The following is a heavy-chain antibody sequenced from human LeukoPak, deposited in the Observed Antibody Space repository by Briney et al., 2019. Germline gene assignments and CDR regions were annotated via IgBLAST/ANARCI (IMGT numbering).Heavy chain of an antibody. Sequence: GGSLRLSCAASGFTFSSYGMHWVRQAPGKGLEWVAVIWYDGSNKYYADSVKGRFTISRDNSKNTLYLQMNSLRAEDTAVYYCARDLRDYYDSSGLDYWSQGTLVTVSS. V-gene: IGHV3-33*01. CDR3: ARDLRDYYDSSGLDY. J-gene: IGHJ4*02. D-gene: IGHD3-22*01. CDR1: GFTFSSYG. CDR2: IWYDGSNK.